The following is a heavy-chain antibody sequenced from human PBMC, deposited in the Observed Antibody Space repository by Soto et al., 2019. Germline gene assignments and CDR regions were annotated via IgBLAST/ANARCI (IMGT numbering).Heavy chain of an antibody. CDR2: SIPIFGTA. CDR1: GGTFSSYA. Sequence: QVQLVQSGAEVKKPGSSVKVSCKASGGTFSSYAISWVRQAPGQGLEWVGGSIPIFGTASYAQKFQGRVTITADEPTSTAYMELSSLRAQAMAVYYCARDAVHDGSYWVLGYWGQGTLVTVSS. CDR3: ARDAVHDGSYWVLGY. V-gene: IGHV1-69*01. J-gene: IGHJ4*02. D-gene: IGHD1-26*01.